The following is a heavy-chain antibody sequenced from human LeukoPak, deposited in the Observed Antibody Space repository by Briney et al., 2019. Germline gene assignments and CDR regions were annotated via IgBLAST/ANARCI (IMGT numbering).Heavy chain of an antibody. D-gene: IGHD3-3*01. J-gene: IGHJ4*02. V-gene: IGHV3-30*03. CDR1: GFTFSSYG. CDR2: ISYDGRTK. Sequence: AGGSLRLSCAASGFTFSSYGMQWVRQAPGKGLEWVAIISYDGRTKYYGESVRGRFTISRDNSKNTVYLQMNSLRTDDTAVYYCARDRDFGVVTPWCDYWGQGALVTVSS. CDR3: ARDRDFGVVTPWCDY.